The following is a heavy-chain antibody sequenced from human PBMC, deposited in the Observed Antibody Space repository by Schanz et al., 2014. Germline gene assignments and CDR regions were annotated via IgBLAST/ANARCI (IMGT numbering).Heavy chain of an antibody. D-gene: IGHD6-6*01. CDR1: GYIFTSYS. CDR3: ARGGAYRSPSPVFYFDY. J-gene: IGHJ4*02. Sequence: QVQLLQSGAEVKKPGASVKVSCKASGYIFTSYSMHWVRQAPGQGLEWLGIINPSGVSTSSAQEFQGRVTMTRDTSTSTLQMELSSLRSEDTAVYYCARGGAYRSPSPVFYFDYWGQGTLVTVSS. CDR2: INPSGVST. V-gene: IGHV1-46*01.